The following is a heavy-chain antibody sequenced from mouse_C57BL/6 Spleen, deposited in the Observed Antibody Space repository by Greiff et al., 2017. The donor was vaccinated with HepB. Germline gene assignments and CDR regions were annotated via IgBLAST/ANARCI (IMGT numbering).Heavy chain of an antibody. D-gene: IGHD1-2*01. CDR1: GFSFTSYA. J-gene: IGHJ2*01. CDR2: IWTGGGT. CDR3: TKNWDYGLFDY. V-gene: IGHV2-9-1*01. Sequence: QVQLKESGPGLVAPSQSLSITCTVSGFSFTSYAISWVRQPPGKGLEWLGVIWTGGGTNYKSALKTRLSISKDNTKSQVFLKMNSLQTDDTARYYCTKNWDYGLFDYWGQGPTHTVSS.